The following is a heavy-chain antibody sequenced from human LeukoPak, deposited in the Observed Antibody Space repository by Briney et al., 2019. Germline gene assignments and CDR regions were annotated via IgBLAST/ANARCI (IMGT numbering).Heavy chain of an antibody. Sequence: PGGSLKLSCAASGFTFSCSAMNWVRQASGKGLEWVGRIRSKANSYATAYAASVKGRFTISRDDSKNTAYLQMNSLKTEDTAVYYCTTYPGTGFDYWGQGTLVTVSS. D-gene: IGHD2-8*02. CDR1: GFTFSCSA. V-gene: IGHV3-73*01. J-gene: IGHJ4*02. CDR2: IRSKANSYAT. CDR3: TTYPGTGFDY.